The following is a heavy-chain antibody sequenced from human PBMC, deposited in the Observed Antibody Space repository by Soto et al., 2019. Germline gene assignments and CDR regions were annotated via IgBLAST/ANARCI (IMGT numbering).Heavy chain of an antibody. Sequence: GASVKVSCKASGYTFTDYYIDWVRQAPGQGLEWMGWSNPNSGDTNYAQKFQGRVTMSRDTSISTAYMELSRLRSDDTAVYYCARGRVPAASSFYGMDVWGQGTTVTVSS. V-gene: IGHV1-2*02. CDR3: ARGRVPAASSFYGMDV. CDR1: GYTFTDYY. D-gene: IGHD2-2*01. J-gene: IGHJ6*02. CDR2: SNPNSGDT.